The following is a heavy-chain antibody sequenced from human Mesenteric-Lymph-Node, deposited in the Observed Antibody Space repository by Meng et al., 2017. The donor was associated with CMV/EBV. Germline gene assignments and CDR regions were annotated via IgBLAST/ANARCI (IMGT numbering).Heavy chain of an antibody. CDR1: YTFTSYD. CDR2: INPNSGGT. V-gene: IGHV1-2*06. CDR3: ARAQLWFGELLYNWFDP. D-gene: IGHD3-10*01. Sequence: YTFTSYDINWVRQAPGQGLEWMGRINPNSGGTNYAQKFQGRVTMTRDTSISTAYMELSRLRSDDTAVYYCARAQLWFGELLYNWFDPWGQGTLVTVSS. J-gene: IGHJ5*02.